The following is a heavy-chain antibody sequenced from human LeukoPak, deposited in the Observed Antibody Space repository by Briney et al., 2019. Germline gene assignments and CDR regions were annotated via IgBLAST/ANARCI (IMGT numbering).Heavy chain of an antibody. J-gene: IGHJ3*02. Sequence: PGGSLRLSCAASGFTFSNAWMSRVRQAPGKGLEWVGRIKSKTDGGTTDYAAPVKGRFTISRDDSKNTLYLQMNSLKTEDTAVYYCTTDEAFGDGAFDIWGQGTMVTVSS. CDR2: IKSKTDGGTT. D-gene: IGHD3-10*01. V-gene: IGHV3-15*01. CDR1: GFTFSNAW. CDR3: TTDEAFGDGAFDI.